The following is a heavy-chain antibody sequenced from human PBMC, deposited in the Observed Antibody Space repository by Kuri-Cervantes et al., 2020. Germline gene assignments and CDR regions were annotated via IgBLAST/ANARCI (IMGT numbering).Heavy chain of an antibody. CDR1: GGSFSGYY. CDR2: INHSGST. J-gene: IGHJ4*02. D-gene: IGHD6-13*01. Sequence: SETLSLTCAVYGGSFSGYYWSWIRQPPGKGLEWIGEINHSGSTNYNPSLKSRVTISVDTSKNQFSLKLSSVTAADTAVYYCARDHGAAGTLGYWGQGTLVTVSS. CDR3: ARDHGAAGTLGY. V-gene: IGHV4-34*01.